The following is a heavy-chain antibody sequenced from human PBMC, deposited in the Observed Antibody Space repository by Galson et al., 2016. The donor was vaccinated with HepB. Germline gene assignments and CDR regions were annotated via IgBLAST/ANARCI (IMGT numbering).Heavy chain of an antibody. CDR3: AKAPRGPDYNYYGMDF. CDR1: GFTFSSNA. CDR2: ISGIGDNT. Sequence: SLRLSCAASGFTFSSNAMNWVRQAPGKGLEWVSVISGIGDNTYYADSVKGRFTISRGNAKNTLYVQMSSLRAEDTAVYYCAKAPRGPDYNYYGMDFWSQGTTVTVSS. J-gene: IGHJ6*02. V-gene: IGHV3-23*01. D-gene: IGHD3-16*01.